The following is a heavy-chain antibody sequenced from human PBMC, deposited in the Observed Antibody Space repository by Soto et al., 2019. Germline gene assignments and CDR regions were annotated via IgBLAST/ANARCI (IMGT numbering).Heavy chain of an antibody. CDR3: ARGERWLQLGAFDI. Sequence: GGSLRLSCAASGFTVSSNYMSWVRQAPGKGLEWVSVIYSGGSTYYADSVKGRFTISRDNSKNTLYLQMNSLRAEDTAVYYCARGERWLQLGAFDIWGQGTMVTVSS. D-gene: IGHD1-1*01. J-gene: IGHJ3*02. CDR1: GFTVSSNY. V-gene: IGHV3-53*01. CDR2: IYSGGST.